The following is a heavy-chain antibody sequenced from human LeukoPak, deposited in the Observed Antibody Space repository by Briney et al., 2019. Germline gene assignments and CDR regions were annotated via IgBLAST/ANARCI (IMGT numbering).Heavy chain of an antibody. Sequence: PGGSLRLSCAASGFTFSSYAMSWVRPAPGKGLEWVSTISGSGDNTYDADSVKGRFTISRDNSKNTLYLQMDTLRAEDTAVYYCAKAVRIIDMAFDYWGQGTLVTVSS. CDR3: AKAVRIIDMAFDY. CDR1: GFTFSSYA. J-gene: IGHJ4*02. D-gene: IGHD5-24*01. V-gene: IGHV3-23*01. CDR2: ISGSGDNT.